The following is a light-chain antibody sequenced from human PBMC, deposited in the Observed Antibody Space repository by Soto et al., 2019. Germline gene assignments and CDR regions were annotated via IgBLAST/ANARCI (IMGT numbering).Light chain of an antibody. Sequence: EIVLTQSPATLSLSPGERATLSCRASQSVSTYLAWYQQKPGQAPRLLIYGASSRATGIPDRFSGSGSGTDFTLSISRLEPEDFAVYYCQQYGVSPTFGGGAKVDFK. J-gene: IGKJ4*01. CDR3: QQYGVSPT. CDR1: QSVSTY. V-gene: IGKV3-20*01. CDR2: GAS.